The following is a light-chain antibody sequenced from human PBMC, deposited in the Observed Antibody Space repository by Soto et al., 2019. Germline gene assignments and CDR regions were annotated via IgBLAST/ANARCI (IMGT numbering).Light chain of an antibody. CDR1: SSDVGGYNY. Sequence: QSVLTQPASVSGSPGQSITISCTGTSSDVGGYNYVSWYQHHPGKAPKLMIHEVSNRPSGVPDRFSGSKSGNTASLTVSGLQAEDEADYYCSSYAGSNNYVFGTG. V-gene: IGLV2-8*01. CDR2: EVS. J-gene: IGLJ1*01. CDR3: SSYAGSNNYV.